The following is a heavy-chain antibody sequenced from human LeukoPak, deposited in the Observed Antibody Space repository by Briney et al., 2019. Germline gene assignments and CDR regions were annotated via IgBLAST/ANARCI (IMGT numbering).Heavy chain of an antibody. CDR3: AKGGRAAADRNFHL. CDR2: ISYDGTNK. D-gene: IGHD6-13*01. CDR1: GFTFSSYG. Sequence: GGSLRLSCAASGFTFSSYGMHWVRQAPGKGLEWVAAISYDGTNKNDADSVKGRFTISRDNSKNTLYLQMNSLRAEDTAVYYCAKGGRAAADRNFHLWGRGTLVTVSS. J-gene: IGHJ2*01. V-gene: IGHV3-30*18.